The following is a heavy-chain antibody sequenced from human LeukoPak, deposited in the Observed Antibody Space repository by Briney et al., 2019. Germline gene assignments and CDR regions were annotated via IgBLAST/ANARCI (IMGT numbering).Heavy chain of an antibody. D-gene: IGHD3-3*01. V-gene: IGHV3-21*04. Sequence: PGGSLRLSCAASGFTFSSYSMNWVCQAPGKGLEWVSSISSSSSDIYYADSVKGRFTISRDNAKNSLYLQINSLRAEDTAVYYCARCGYDFWSGYYETVDAFDIWGQGTMVTVSS. CDR2: ISSSSSDI. CDR1: GFTFSSYS. CDR3: ARCGYDFWSGYYETVDAFDI. J-gene: IGHJ3*02.